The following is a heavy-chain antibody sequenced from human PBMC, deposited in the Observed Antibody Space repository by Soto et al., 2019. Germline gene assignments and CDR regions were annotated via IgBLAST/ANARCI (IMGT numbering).Heavy chain of an antibody. D-gene: IGHD6-19*01. CDR2: IIPIFGTA. Sequence: QVQLVQSGAEVKKPGSSVKVSCKASGGTFSSYTISWVRQAPGQGLEWMGGIIPIFGTANYAQKFQGRVTITADESTSTAYMELSSLRSEDTAVYYCARGPPASYRSGGGWYFYWGQGTLVTVSS. CDR1: GGTFSSYT. V-gene: IGHV1-69*12. J-gene: IGHJ4*02. CDR3: ARGPPASYRSGGGWYFY.